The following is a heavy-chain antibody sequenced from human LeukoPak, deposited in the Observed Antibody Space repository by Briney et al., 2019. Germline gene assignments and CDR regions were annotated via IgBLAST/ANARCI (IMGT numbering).Heavy chain of an antibody. CDR2: INPNSGGT. CDR1: GYTFSGYD. CDR3: ARDPGGTYSSSWYKLLQYNWFDP. V-gene: IGHV1-2*02. Sequence: GASVKVSCKASGYTFSGYDINWVRQATGQGLEWMGWINPNSGGTNYAQKFQGRVTMTRDTSISTAYMELSRLRSDDTAVYYCARDPGGTYSSSWYKLLQYNWFDPWGQGTLVTVSS. D-gene: IGHD6-13*01. J-gene: IGHJ5*02.